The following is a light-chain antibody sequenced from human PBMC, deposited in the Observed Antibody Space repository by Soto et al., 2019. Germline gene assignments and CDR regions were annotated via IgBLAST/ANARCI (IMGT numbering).Light chain of an antibody. CDR1: SSDVGGYNY. J-gene: IGLJ3*02. CDR2: EVN. V-gene: IGLV2-14*01. CDR3: NAYTSSSTLV. Sequence: QSVLTQPASVSGSPGQSITISCTGTSSDVGGYNYVSWYQQHPGKVPKLIIYEVNNRPSGVSNRFSASKSGNTASLTISGLQAEDEADYYCNAYTSSSTLVFGGGTKLTVL.